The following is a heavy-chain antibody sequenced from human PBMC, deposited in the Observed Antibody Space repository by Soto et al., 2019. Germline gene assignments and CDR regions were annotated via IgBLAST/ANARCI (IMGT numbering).Heavy chain of an antibody. J-gene: IGHJ4*02. CDR1: GFTFSSYA. V-gene: IGHV3-23*01. Sequence: GGSLRLSCAASGFTFSSYAMSWVRQAPGKGLEWVSAISGSGGSTYYADSVKGRFTISRDNSKNTLYLQMNSLRAEDTAVYYCAKDNVLLWFGESPHFDYWGQGTLVTVSS. D-gene: IGHD3-10*01. CDR2: ISGSGGST. CDR3: AKDNVLLWFGESPHFDY.